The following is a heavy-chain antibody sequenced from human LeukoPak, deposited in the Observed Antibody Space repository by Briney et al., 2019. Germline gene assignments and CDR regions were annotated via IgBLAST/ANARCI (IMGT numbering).Heavy chain of an antibody. CDR1: GFTFSSYA. Sequence: GGSLRLSCAASGFTFSSYAMSWVRQAPGKGLEWVSTISGNGGGTYYADSVKGRFTISRDNAKNSLYLQMNSLRAEDTAVYYCARDQGGPVDYWGQGTLVTVSS. CDR2: ISGNGGGT. J-gene: IGHJ4*02. D-gene: IGHD2-15*01. CDR3: ARDQGGPVDY. V-gene: IGHV3-23*01.